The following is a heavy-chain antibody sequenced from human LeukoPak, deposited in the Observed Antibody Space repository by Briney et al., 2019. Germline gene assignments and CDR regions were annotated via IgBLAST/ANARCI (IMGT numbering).Heavy chain of an antibody. CDR1: GFTFSSYG. D-gene: IGHD2-21*01. V-gene: IGHV3-30*03. CDR2: ISYDGSNK. CDR3: ARDVAGDGYRFDP. Sequence: GGSLRLSCAASGFTFSSYGMHWVRQAPGNGLEWVAVISYDGSNKYYADSVKGRLTISRDNSKNTLYLQMNSLRAEDTAVYYCARDVAGDGYRFDPWGQGTLVTVSS. J-gene: IGHJ5*02.